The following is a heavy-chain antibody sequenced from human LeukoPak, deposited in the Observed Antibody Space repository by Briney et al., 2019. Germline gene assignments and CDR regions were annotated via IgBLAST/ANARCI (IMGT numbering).Heavy chain of an antibody. V-gene: IGHV5-51*01. Sequence: GESLKISCQGSGYSSTSSWIGWVRQVPGKGLDWMGIIYLGDSETRYSPSFQGQVTISADKSINTAYLQWSSLKASDTAMYYCARHPSYTSGWPLDYWGQGTLVIVSS. J-gene: IGHJ4*02. CDR3: ARHPSYTSGWPLDY. CDR2: IYLGDSET. D-gene: IGHD6-19*01. CDR1: GYSSTSSW.